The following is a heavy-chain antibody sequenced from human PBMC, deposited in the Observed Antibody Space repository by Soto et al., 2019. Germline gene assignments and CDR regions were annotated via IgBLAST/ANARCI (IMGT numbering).Heavy chain of an antibody. D-gene: IGHD2-8*01. CDR1: GFTVSSNY. CDR2: IYSGGST. CDR3: ARAVMVYAPLFDY. Sequence: EVQLVESGGGLIQPGGSLRLSCAASGFTVSSNYMSWVRQAPGKGLEWVSVIYSGGSTYYADSVKGRFTISRDNSKNTLYLQMNSLSAEDTAVYYCARAVMVYAPLFDYWGQGTLVTVSS. V-gene: IGHV3-53*01. J-gene: IGHJ4*02.